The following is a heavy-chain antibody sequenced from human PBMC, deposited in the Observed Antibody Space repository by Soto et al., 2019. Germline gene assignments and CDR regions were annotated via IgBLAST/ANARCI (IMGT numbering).Heavy chain of an antibody. D-gene: IGHD3-10*01. CDR1: GFTFSSYA. Sequence: GGSLRLSCSASGFTFSSYAMHWVRQAPGKGLEYVSAISSNGGSTYYADSVKGRFTISRDNSKNTLYLQMSSLRAEGTAVYYCVNNRFGELPGLDYWGQGTLVTVSS. CDR2: ISSNGGST. V-gene: IGHV3-64D*08. J-gene: IGHJ4*02. CDR3: VNNRFGELPGLDY.